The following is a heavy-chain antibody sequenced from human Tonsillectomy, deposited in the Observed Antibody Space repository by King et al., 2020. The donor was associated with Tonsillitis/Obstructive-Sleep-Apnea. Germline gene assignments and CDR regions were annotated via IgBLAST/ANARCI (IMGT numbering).Heavy chain of an antibody. CDR1: GFTFDDYA. D-gene: IGHD3-22*01. J-gene: IGHJ4*02. CDR3: AKGPTGGLYGSWCYFSTNYFGF. Sequence: VQLVQSGGGLVQPGRSLRLSCAASGFTFDDYAMHWVRQAPGKGLEWVSGISWNSGSIGYADSVKGRFTISRDNAKNSLYLQMNSLRAEDTALYYCAKGPTGGLYGSWCYFSTNYFGFRGPGTPVPVSS. V-gene: IGHV3-9*01. CDR2: ISWNSGSI.